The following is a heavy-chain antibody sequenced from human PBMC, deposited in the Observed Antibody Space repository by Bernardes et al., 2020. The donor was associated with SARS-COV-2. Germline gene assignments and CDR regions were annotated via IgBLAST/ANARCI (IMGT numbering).Heavy chain of an antibody. CDR2: IYPGDSDT. J-gene: IGHJ6*02. D-gene: IGHD4-17*01. Sequence: GGSLRLSCAASGFTFTNYWTGWVRQMPGKGLKWMGFIYPGDSDTKYSPSFQGRVTISADKSVNTAYLQWSSLKASDTAIYYCARRRYGDFGVDVWGQGTTVTVSS. CDR3: ARRRYGDFGVDV. V-gene: IGHV5-51*01. CDR1: GFTFTNYW.